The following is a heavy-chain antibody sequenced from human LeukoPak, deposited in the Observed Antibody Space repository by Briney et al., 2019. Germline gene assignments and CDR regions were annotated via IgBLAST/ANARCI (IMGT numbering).Heavy chain of an antibody. CDR3: ARWGDFWSGSTHTHPSGHDI. CDR1: GGSISSGGYY. Sequence: SETLSLTCTVSGGSISSGGYYWSWIRQPPGKGLEWIGYIYHSGSTYYNPSLKSRVTISVDRSKNQFSLKLSSVTAADTAVYYCARWGDFWSGSTHTHPSGHDIWGQGTMVTVSS. J-gene: IGHJ3*02. CDR2: IYHSGST. V-gene: IGHV4-30-2*01. D-gene: IGHD3-3*01.